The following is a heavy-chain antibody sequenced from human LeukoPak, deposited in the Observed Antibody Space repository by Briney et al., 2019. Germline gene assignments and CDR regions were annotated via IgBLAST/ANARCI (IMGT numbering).Heavy chain of an antibody. V-gene: IGHV5-51*01. Sequence: GESLKISCKGSGYSFTSYWIGWVRQMPRKGLEWMGIIYPGDSDTRYSPSFQGQVTISADKSISTAYLQWSSLKASDTAMYYCARIRSGYYHHYYYGMDVWGQGTTVTVSS. CDR3: ARIRSGYYHHYYYGMDV. D-gene: IGHD3-3*01. CDR2: IYPGDSDT. J-gene: IGHJ6*02. CDR1: GYSFTSYW.